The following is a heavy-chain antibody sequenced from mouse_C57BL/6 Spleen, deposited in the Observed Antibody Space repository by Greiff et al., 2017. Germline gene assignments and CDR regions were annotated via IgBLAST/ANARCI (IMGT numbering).Heavy chain of an antibody. Sequence: VQLQQPGAELVKPGASVKLSCKASGYTFTSYWMHWVKQRPGQGLEWIGMIHPNSGSTNYNEKFKSKATLTVDTSSSTAYMQLSSLTAEDSAVYYCARGSPYDGYFAWFAYWGQGTLVTVSA. CDR2: IHPNSGST. CDR1: GYTFTSYW. D-gene: IGHD2-3*01. CDR3: ARGSPYDGYFAWFAY. J-gene: IGHJ3*01. V-gene: IGHV1-64*01.